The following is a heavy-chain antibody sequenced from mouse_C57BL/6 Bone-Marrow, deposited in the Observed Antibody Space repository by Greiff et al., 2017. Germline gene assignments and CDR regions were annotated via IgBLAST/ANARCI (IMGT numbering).Heavy chain of an antibody. CDR2: IYPGDGDT. CDR1: GYAFSSSW. D-gene: IGHD1-1*01. CDR3: ARGTTVSPYFDY. V-gene: IGHV1-82*01. J-gene: IGHJ2*01. Sequence: VLLQQSGPELVKPGASVKISCKASGYAFSSSWMNWVKQRPGKGLEWIGRIYPGDGDTNYNGKFKGKATLTADKSSSTAYMQLSSLTSEDSAVYFCARGTTVSPYFDYWGQGTTLTVSS.